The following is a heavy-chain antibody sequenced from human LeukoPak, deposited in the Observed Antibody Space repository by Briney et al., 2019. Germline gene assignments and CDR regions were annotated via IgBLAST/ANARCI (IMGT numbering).Heavy chain of an antibody. Sequence: VASVKVSCKASGYTFTSYYMHWVRQAPGQGLEWMGGIIPIFGTANYAQKFQGRVTITADESTSTAYMELSSLRSEDTAVYYCASHPYPDWYFDLWGRGTLVTVSS. CDR1: GYTFTSYY. CDR2: IIPIFGTA. V-gene: IGHV1-69*13. J-gene: IGHJ2*01. CDR3: ASHPYPDWYFDL.